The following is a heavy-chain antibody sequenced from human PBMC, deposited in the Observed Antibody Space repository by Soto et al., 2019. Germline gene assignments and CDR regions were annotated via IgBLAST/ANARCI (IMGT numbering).Heavy chain of an antibody. J-gene: IGHJ6*02. CDR1: GYTFTGPY. V-gene: IGHV1-2*02. CDR3: ARDFRTDSHGVDV. CDR2: INPNSGGT. D-gene: IGHD4-4*01. Sequence: QVQLVQSGAEVKKPGASVKVSCKASGYTFTGPYIHWVRQAPGQGLEWMGWINPNSGGTDFAQKFQGRVTMTLDTSISTVYMELNSLRSDDTGVYYCARDFRTDSHGVDVWGQGTAVTVSS.